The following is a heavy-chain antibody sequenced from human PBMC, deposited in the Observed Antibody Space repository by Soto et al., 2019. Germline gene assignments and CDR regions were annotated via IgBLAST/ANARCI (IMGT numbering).Heavy chain of an antibody. J-gene: IGHJ3*02. Sequence: SGPTLVNPTQTLTLTCTFSGFSLSTSGVGVGWIRQPPGKALEWLALIYWNDDKRYSPSLKSRLTITKDTSKNQVVLTMTNMDPVDTATYYCARRAHLGYSYGNDAFDIWGQGTMVTVSS. D-gene: IGHD5-18*01. CDR2: IYWNDDK. CDR3: ARRAHLGYSYGNDAFDI. CDR1: GFSLSTSGVG. V-gene: IGHV2-5*01.